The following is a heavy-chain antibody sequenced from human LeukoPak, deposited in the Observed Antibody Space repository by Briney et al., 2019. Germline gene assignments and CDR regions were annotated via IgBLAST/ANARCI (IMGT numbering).Heavy chain of an antibody. D-gene: IGHD1-1*01. J-gene: IGHJ6*02. CDR2: ISGSGSSI. Sequence: QPGGSLRLSCVVSGFTFSSYWMSWVRQAPGKGLEWVSTISGSGSSIYYADSVKGRFTISRDSSKNTLNLQMNSLRAEDTAVYYCAKVLATTGTIPLDVWGQGTTVTVSS. CDR3: AKVLATTGTIPLDV. V-gene: IGHV3-23*01. CDR1: GFTFSSYW.